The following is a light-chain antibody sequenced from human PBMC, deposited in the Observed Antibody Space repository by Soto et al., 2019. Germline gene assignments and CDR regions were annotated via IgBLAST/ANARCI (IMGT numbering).Light chain of an antibody. CDR2: RNN. CDR3: AGWYDSLSGRYV. CDR1: SSNIGSNY. V-gene: IGLV1-47*01. J-gene: IGLJ1*01. Sequence: QSVLTQPPSASGTPGQRVTISCSGSSSNIGSNYVYWYQQLPGTAPKLLIYRNNQRPSGVPDRFSGSKSGTSASLAISGLRSEDEADYYCAGWYDSLSGRYVFGTGTKLTVL.